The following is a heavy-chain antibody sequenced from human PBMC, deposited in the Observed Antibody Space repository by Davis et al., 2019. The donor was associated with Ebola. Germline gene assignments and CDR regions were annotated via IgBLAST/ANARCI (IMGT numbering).Heavy chain of an antibody. D-gene: IGHD1-1*01. CDR2: INPHNGNT. Sequence: ASVKVSCKASGYTFTHYGLTWVRHAPGQGLEWLGWINPHNGNTNYAQNVQGRVTMTTDTSTTTAYMEVGSLRSDDTAVYYCARAQFPTTSDHWGQGTLVTVSS. V-gene: IGHV1-18*04. J-gene: IGHJ4*02. CDR1: GYTFTHYG. CDR3: ARAQFPTTSDH.